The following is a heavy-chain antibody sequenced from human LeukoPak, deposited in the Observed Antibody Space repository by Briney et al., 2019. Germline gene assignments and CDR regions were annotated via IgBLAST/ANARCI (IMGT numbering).Heavy chain of an antibody. V-gene: IGHV4-30-4*08. CDR3: ARVPRGWIDYFDY. CDR2: IYYSGST. J-gene: IGHJ4*02. Sequence: PSQTLSLTCTVSGGSISSGDYYWSWIRQPPGKGLEWIGYIYYSGSTYYNPSLKSRVTISVDTSKNQFSLKLSSVTAADTAVYYCARVPRGWIDYFDYWGQGALVTVSS. D-gene: IGHD6-19*01. CDR1: GGSISSGDYY.